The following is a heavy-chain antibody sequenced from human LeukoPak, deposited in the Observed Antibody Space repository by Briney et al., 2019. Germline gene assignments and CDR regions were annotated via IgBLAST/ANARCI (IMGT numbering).Heavy chain of an antibody. J-gene: IGHJ4*02. D-gene: IGHD3-10*01. CDR2: IIPIFGTA. V-gene: IGHV1-69*13. CDR3: ARGYYGSGSYYSWAPPGLDY. Sequence: SVKVSCKASGYTFTSYGISWVRQAPGQGLEWMGGIIPIFGTANYAQKFQGRVTITADESTSTAYMELSSLRSEDTAVYYCARGYYGSGSYYSWAPPGLDYWGQGTLVTVSS. CDR1: GYTFTSYG.